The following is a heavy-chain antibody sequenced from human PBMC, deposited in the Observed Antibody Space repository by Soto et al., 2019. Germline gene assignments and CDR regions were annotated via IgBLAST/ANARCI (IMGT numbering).Heavy chain of an antibody. D-gene: IGHD2-2*01. CDR1: GYTFSNYG. V-gene: IGHV1-18*01. CDR2: ISLYSDGT. Sequence: ASVKVSCKTSGYTFSNYGITRVRQAPGQPLEWLGWISLYSDGTNYAQKFQGRVSMTTDTSTTTAYMELRSLRSDDTAVYYCARVVQGAEAWFGPWGQGTLVTVSS. CDR3: ARVVQGAEAWFGP. J-gene: IGHJ5*02.